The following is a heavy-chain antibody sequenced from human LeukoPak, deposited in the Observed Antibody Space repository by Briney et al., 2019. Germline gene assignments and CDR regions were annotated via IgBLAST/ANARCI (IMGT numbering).Heavy chain of an antibody. CDR1: GYTFTSYD. CDR3: ARINGGGIGYYYYYMDV. V-gene: IGHV1-8*01. Sequence: ASVTVSFTSSGYTFTSYDINWVRQATGQGREWMGWMNPSSGNKGFSQKYQGRVTMTRNTSISTAYMELSSLRSEDTAVYYCARINGGGIGYYYYYMDVWGKGTTVTVSS. D-gene: IGHD3-16*02. CDR2: MNPSSGNK. J-gene: IGHJ6*03.